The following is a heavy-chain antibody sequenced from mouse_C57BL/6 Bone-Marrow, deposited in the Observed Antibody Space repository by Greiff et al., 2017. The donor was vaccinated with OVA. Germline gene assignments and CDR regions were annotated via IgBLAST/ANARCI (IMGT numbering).Heavy chain of an antibody. J-gene: IGHJ1*03. CDR2: IDPNSGGT. Sequence: VQLQQPGAELVKPGASVKLSCKASGYTFTSYWMHWVKQRPGRGLEWIGRIDPNSGGTKYNEKFKSKATLTVDKPSSTAYMQLSSLTSEGAVVYYCARVFYAYDGDWYFDVWCTGTTVTVSS. D-gene: IGHD2-2*01. CDR1: GYTFTSYW. CDR3: ARVFYAYDGDWYFDV. V-gene: IGHV1-72*01.